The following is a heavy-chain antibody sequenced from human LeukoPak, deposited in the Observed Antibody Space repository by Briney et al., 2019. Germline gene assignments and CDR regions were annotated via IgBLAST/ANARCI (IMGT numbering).Heavy chain of an antibody. D-gene: IGHD3-10*01. J-gene: IGHJ5*02. Sequence: SETLSLTCTVSGGSISNYYWNWIRQPPGKGLELIGYIYYSGTTNYNPSLKSRVSMSVDTSKNQFSLKLSSVTAADTAVYYCARGGYYGSGNDFRFDPWGQGTLVTVSS. V-gene: IGHV4-59*01. CDR3: ARGGYYGSGNDFRFDP. CDR2: IYYSGTT. CDR1: GGSISNYY.